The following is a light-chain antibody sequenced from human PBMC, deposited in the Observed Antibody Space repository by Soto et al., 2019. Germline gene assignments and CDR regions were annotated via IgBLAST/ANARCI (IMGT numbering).Light chain of an antibody. CDR3: QQPLDYPYT. Sequence: DIQLTQSPPLLSASVGDRVTITCRASQGISTYLAWYQQKPGKVPRLLMYAASTLQSGVPSRFSGSGSGTEFTLTVSSLQPQDFATYYCQQPLDYPYTFGQGTNLEIK. CDR2: AAS. V-gene: IGKV1-9*01. J-gene: IGKJ2*01. CDR1: QGISTY.